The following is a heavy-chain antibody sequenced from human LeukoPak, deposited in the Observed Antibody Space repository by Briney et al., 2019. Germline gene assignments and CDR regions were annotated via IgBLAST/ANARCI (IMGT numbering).Heavy chain of an antibody. D-gene: IGHD3-10*01. CDR3: ARDYGSGSYGLDY. J-gene: IGHJ4*02. V-gene: IGHV1-2*02. CDR2: INPNSGGT. CDR1: GYTFTGYY. Sequence: ASVKVSCKASGYTFTGYYMHWVRQAPGQGLEWMGWINPNSGGTNYAQKFQGRVTMTRDTSISTAYMELSRLRSDDTAVYYCARDYGSGSYGLDYWGQGTPVTVSS.